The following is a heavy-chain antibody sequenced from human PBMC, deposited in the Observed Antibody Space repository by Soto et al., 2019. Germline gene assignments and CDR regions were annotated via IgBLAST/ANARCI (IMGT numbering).Heavy chain of an antibody. V-gene: IGHV4-59*01. CDR3: ARLRLSEPTDAFDL. Sequence: SETLSLTCTVSGGSISSYYWSWIRQPPGKGLEWIGYIYYSGSTNYNPSLKSRVTISVDTSKNQFSLKLSSVTAADTAVYYCARLRLSEPTDAFDLWGQGTMVTVSS. CDR1: GGSISSYY. D-gene: IGHD2-21*02. J-gene: IGHJ3*01. CDR2: IYYSGST.